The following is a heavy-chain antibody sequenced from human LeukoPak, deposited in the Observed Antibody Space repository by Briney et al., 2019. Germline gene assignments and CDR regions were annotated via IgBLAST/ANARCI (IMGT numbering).Heavy chain of an antibody. CDR3: ARAEYYYDSSGYVGGDAFDI. D-gene: IGHD3-22*01. CDR2: IYHSGST. J-gene: IGHJ3*02. Sequence: PSETLSLTCTVSGYSISSGYYWGWIRQPPGKGLEWIGSIYHSGSTYYNPSLKSRVTISVDTSKNQFSLKLSSVTAADTAVYYCARAEYYYDSSGYVGGDAFDIWGQGTMVTVSS. V-gene: IGHV4-38-2*02. CDR1: GYSISSGYY.